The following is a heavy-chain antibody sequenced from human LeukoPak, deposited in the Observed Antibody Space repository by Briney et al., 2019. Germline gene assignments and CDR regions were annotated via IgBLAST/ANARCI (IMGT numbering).Heavy chain of an antibody. CDR3: ARDAGRKDDY. CDR2: IKHDGSEK. V-gene: IGHV3-7*01. Sequence: GGSLRLSCATSGFTFSSYDMHWVRQAPGKGLEWVANIKHDGSEKYYVDSVKGRFTISRDNAKNSLYLQMNSLRAEDTAVYYCARDAGRKDDYWGQGTLVTVSS. J-gene: IGHJ4*02. CDR1: GFTFSSYD.